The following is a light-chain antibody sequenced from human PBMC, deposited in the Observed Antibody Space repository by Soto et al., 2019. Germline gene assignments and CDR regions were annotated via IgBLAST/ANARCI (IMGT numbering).Light chain of an antibody. Sequence: DIHMTQSPSSVSASVGHRFTITCRASQDISSWLAWFQQKPGKPPKLLIYAASTLQAGVPSRFRGSGSGTDLTLTINSLQPEDFAPYYCQQANIFPRMFAQGTKVDIK. J-gene: IGKJ1*01. CDR2: AAS. CDR3: QQANIFPRM. CDR1: QDISSW. V-gene: IGKV1-12*01.